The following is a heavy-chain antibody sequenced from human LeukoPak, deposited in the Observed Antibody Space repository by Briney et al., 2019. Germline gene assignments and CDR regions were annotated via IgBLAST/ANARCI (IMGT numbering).Heavy chain of an antibody. CDR2: IYNGDNT. CDR1: GFTARSIH. D-gene: IGHD4-17*01. Sequence: QPGGSLRLSCAVSGFTARSIHMAWVRQAPGKGLEWVSVIYNGDNTNYADSVRGRFTISRDNSKNTLYLQMNSLRAEDTAVYYCASTFYGDSPPYWGQGTLVTVSS. J-gene: IGHJ4*02. V-gene: IGHV3-66*01. CDR3: ASTFYGDSPPY.